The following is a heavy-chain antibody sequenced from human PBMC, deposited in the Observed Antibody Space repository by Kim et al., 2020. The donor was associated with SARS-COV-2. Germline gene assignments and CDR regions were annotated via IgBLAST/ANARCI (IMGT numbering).Heavy chain of an antibody. CDR3: ARAVTTDGPYYYGMDV. CDR2: INHSGST. J-gene: IGHJ6*02. D-gene: IGHD4-17*01. V-gene: IGHV4-34*01. CDR1: GGSFSGYY. Sequence: SETLSLTCAVYGGSFSGYYWSWIRQPPGKGLEWIGEINHSGSTNYNPSLKSRVTISVDTSKNQFSLKLSSVTAADTAVYYCARAVTTDGPYYYGMDVWGQGTTVTVSS.